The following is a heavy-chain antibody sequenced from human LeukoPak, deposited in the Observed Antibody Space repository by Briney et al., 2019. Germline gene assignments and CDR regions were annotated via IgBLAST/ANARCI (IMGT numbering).Heavy chain of an antibody. Sequence: GASVKVSCKASGYKFNGCCMHWVRQAPGQGLEWMGWINPNSGGTNYAQKFQGRVTMTRDTSINTVYMELRRLTSDDSAMYYCARGSDAEEFDPWGQGTLVTVSS. CDR1: GYKFNGCC. CDR3: ARGSDAEEFDP. V-gene: IGHV1-2*02. D-gene: IGHD1-14*01. CDR2: INPNSGGT. J-gene: IGHJ5*02.